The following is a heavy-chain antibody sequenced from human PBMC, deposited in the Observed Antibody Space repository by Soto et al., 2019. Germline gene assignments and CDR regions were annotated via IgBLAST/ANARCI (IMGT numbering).Heavy chain of an antibody. V-gene: IGHV3-30*18. CDR2: ISYDGSNK. CDR1: GFTFSSYG. Sequence: PGGSLRLSCAASGFTFSSYGMHWVRQAPGKGLEWVAVISYDGSNKYYADSVKGRFTISRDNSKNTLYLQMNSLRAEDTAVYYCAKTVGQWLPYFDYWGQGTLVTVSS. CDR3: AKTVGQWLPYFDY. D-gene: IGHD6-19*01. J-gene: IGHJ4*02.